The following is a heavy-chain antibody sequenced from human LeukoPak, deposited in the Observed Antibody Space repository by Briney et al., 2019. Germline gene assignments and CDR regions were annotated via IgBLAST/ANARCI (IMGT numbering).Heavy chain of an antibody. V-gene: IGHV3-23*01. CDR3: ARRGYESSGPKYYFDY. Sequence: PGGSLRLSCAASGFTLSDYPMTWVRQAPGKGLQWVSLFDRGSLDTYYADSVRGRFTVSRDNDKNTLYLQMNSLRAEDTAVYYCARRGYESSGPKYYFDYWGQGTLVTVSS. J-gene: IGHJ4*02. CDR2: FDRGSLDT. D-gene: IGHD3-22*01. CDR1: GFTLSDYP.